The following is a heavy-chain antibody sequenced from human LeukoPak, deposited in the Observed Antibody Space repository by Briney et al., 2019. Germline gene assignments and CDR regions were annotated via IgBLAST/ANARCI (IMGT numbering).Heavy chain of an antibody. CDR1: GYTFTDYY. CDR2: VDPEDGET. CDR3: ATGNSGSYGYFDY. D-gene: IGHD1-26*01. Sequence: ASVKVSCXVSGYTFTDYYMHWVQQAPGKGLEWMGPVDPEDGETIYAEKFQGRVTITADTSTDTAYMELSSLRSEDTAVYYCATGNSGSYGYFDYWGQGTLVTVSS. J-gene: IGHJ4*02. V-gene: IGHV1-69-2*01.